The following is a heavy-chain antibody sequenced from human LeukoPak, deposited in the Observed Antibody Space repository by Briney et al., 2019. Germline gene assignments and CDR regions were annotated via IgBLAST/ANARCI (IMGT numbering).Heavy chain of an antibody. V-gene: IGHV3-30*02. CDR1: GFTFSSYG. CDR2: IRYDGSNK. J-gene: IGHJ4*02. CDR3: AKLVTSSGYYTSDY. Sequence: GGSLRLSCAASGFTFSSYGMHWVRQAPGKGLEWVAFIRYDGSNKYYADSVKGRFTISRDNSKNTLYLQTNSLRAEDTAVYYCAKLVTSSGYYTSDYWGQGTLVTVSS. D-gene: IGHD3-22*01.